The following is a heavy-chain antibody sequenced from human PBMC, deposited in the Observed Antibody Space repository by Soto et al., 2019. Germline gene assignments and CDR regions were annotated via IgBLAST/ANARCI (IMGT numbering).Heavy chain of an antibody. CDR3: AREGGHVYGDYA. V-gene: IGHV1-69*02. J-gene: IGHJ5*02. CDR1: GGTFSSYT. Sequence: QVQLVQSGAEVKKPGSSVKVSCKASGGTFSSYTISWVRQAPGQGLEWMGRIIPILGIANYAQKFQGRVTITADKSTSTAYMELSSLRSEDTAVYYCAREGGHVYGDYAWGQGTLVTVSS. D-gene: IGHD4-17*01. CDR2: IIPILGIA.